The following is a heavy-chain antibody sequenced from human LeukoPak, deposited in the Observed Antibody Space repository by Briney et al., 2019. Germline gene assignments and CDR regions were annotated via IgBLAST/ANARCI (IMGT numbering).Heavy chain of an antibody. CDR3: ARVASAQLWYNWFDP. D-gene: IGHD5-18*01. CDR2: ISYDGRNK. CDR1: GFTFGSYA. V-gene: IGHV3-30*04. J-gene: IGHJ5*02. Sequence: PGGSLRLSCAASGFTFGSYAKHWVRRAPGEGLEWVAFISYDGRNKYHADSVKGRFTISRDNSKNTLYLQMNSLRAEDTAVYYCARVASAQLWYNWFDPWGQGTQVTVSS.